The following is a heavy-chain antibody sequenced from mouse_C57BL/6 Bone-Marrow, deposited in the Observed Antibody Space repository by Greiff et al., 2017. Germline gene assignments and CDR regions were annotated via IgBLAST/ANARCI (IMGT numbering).Heavy chain of an antibody. CDR2: IDPENGDT. D-gene: IGHD1-1*02. CDR3: TTGGYWYFDV. V-gene: IGHV14-4*01. Sequence: VQLQQSGAELVRPGASVKLSCTASGFNIKDDYMPWVKQRPEQGLEWIGWIDPENGDTEYASKVQGKATITADPSSNTAYLQLSSLTSEDTAVYYCTTGGYWYFDVWGTGTTVTVSA. CDR1: GFNIKDDY. J-gene: IGHJ1*03.